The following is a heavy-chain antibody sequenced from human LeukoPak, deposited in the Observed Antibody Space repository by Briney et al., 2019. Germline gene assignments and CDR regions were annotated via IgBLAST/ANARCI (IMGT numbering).Heavy chain of an antibody. CDR1: GLTFSSYS. Sequence: GGSLRPSCAASGLTFSSYSMNWVRQAPGKGLEWVSSISSSSNYIYYADSVKGRFTISRDNAKNSLYLQMNSLRAEDTAVYYCARVPHAMVRGVIITEFYFDYWGQGTLVTVSS. V-gene: IGHV3-21*01. CDR3: ARVPHAMVRGVIITEFYFDY. CDR2: ISSSSNYI. J-gene: IGHJ4*02. D-gene: IGHD3-10*01.